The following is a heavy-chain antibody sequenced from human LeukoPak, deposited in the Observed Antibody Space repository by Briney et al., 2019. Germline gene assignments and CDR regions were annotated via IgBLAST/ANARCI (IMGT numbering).Heavy chain of an antibody. V-gene: IGHV3-53*01. Sequence: PGGSLRLSCAASGFSVSSNYMSWVRQAPGKELEWVSIIYSGGSTYYADSVKGRFTISRDDFKHTVYLQMNNLRAEDTAVYYCARASEGSAWYVDSWGQGTPVTVSS. D-gene: IGHD6-19*01. CDR3: ARASEGSAWYVDS. CDR2: IYSGGST. J-gene: IGHJ4*02. CDR1: GFSVSSNY.